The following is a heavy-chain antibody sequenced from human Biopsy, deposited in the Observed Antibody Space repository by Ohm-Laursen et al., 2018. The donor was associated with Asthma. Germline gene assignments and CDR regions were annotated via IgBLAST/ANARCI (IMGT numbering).Heavy chain of an antibody. D-gene: IGHD1-26*01. CDR1: GFTFSNYG. CDR2: ISFDGSNK. Sequence: SLRLSCTASGFTFSNYGMHWVRQAPGKGLGWVAVISFDGSNKNYTDSVKGRFTISRDNSRNTLHLQMNSPRAEDTAVYYCAKDVFPGWELRRGPDYWGQGTLVTVSS. V-gene: IGHV3-30*18. J-gene: IGHJ4*02. CDR3: AKDVFPGWELRRGPDY.